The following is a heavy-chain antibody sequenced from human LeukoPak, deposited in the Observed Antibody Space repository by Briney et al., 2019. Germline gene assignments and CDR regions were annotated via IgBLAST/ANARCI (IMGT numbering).Heavy chain of an antibody. D-gene: IGHD5-18*01. J-gene: IGHJ4*02. Sequence: SETLSLTCTVSNGSISRYYWSWIRQPPGKGLEWIGYVYYSGSTNSNPSLRSRVTISVDTSKNQFSLNLSSVTAADTAVYYCARDICGYNYGCFDSWGQGTLVTVSS. CDR1: NGSISRYY. CDR3: ARDICGYNYGCFDS. V-gene: IGHV4-59*12. CDR2: VYYSGST.